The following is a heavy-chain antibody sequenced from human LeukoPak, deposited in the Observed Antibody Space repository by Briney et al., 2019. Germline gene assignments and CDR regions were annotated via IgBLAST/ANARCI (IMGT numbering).Heavy chain of an antibody. Sequence: GGSLRLSCAASGFTFSSYSMNWVRQAPGKGLEWVSSISSSSSYIYYADSVKGRLTISRDNSKNTLYLQMNSLRAEDTAVYYCARVVDHDYGDYYLDYWGQGTLVTVSS. CDR3: ARVVDHDYGDYYLDY. J-gene: IGHJ4*02. CDR2: ISSSSSYI. V-gene: IGHV3-21*04. CDR1: GFTFSSYS. D-gene: IGHD4-17*01.